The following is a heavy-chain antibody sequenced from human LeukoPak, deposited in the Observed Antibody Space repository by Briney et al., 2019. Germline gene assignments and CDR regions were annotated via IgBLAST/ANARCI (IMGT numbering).Heavy chain of an antibody. CDR3: VRSSGCYGFDP. J-gene: IGHJ5*02. Sequence: GESLRLSCAASGFTVSTNYMSWVRQAPGKGLEWVSSIDPSSTYIYYADSVKGRFTISRDNAQNSLYLQMNSLRAEDTAVYYCVRSSGCYGFDPWGQGTLVTVSS. CDR1: GFTVSTNY. D-gene: IGHD1-26*01. CDR2: IDPSSTYI. V-gene: IGHV3-21*01.